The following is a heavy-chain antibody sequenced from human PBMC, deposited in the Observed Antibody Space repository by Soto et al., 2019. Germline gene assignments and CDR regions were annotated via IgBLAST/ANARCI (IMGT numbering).Heavy chain of an antibody. D-gene: IGHD7-27*01. CDR2: INSDGSST. Sequence: EVPLVESGGGLVQPGGSLRLSCAASGFTFSSYWMHWVRQAPGKGLVWVSRINSDGSSTSYADSVKGRFTISRDNDKNTLYLQMNSLRAEDTAVYYCARPLSLTGARGAFDIWGQGTMVTVSS. CDR3: ARPLSLTGARGAFDI. J-gene: IGHJ3*02. CDR1: GFTFSSYW. V-gene: IGHV3-74*01.